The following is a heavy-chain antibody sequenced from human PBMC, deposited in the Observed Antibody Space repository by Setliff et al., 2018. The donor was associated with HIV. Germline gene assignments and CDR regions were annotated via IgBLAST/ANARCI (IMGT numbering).Heavy chain of an antibody. CDR2: INQSGGI. Sequence: SETLSLTCAVYGGSFSGYYWSWIRQPPGKGLEWIGEINQSGGINYNPSLKSRVTISVDTSKNQFSLKLRPVTAADTAVYYCARDLRGTQSSDYWGQGTLVTVSS. J-gene: IGHJ4*02. CDR1: GGSFSGYY. CDR3: ARDLRGTQSSDY. D-gene: IGHD1-1*01. V-gene: IGHV4-34*01.